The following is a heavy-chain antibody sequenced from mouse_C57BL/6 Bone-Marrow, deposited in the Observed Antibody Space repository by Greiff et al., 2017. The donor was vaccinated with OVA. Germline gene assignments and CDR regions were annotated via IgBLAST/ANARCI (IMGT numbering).Heavy chain of an antibody. V-gene: IGHV10-1*01. CDR2: IRSKSNNYAT. J-gene: IGHJ4*01. CDR1: GFSFNTYA. D-gene: IGHD2-14*01. Sequence: DVMLVESGGGLVQPKGSLKLSCAASGFSFNTYAMHWVRQAPGKGLEWVARIRSKSNNYATYYADSVKDRFTISRDDSESMLYLQMNNLKTEDTAMYYCVRHSGYYYAMDYWGQGTAVTVSS. CDR3: VRHSGYYYAMDY.